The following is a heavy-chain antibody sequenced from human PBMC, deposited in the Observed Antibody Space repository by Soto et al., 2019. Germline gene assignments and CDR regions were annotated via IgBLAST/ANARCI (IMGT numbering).Heavy chain of an antibody. V-gene: IGHV3-23*01. CDR2: ISCSGGST. J-gene: IGHJ4*02. D-gene: IGHD2-15*01. CDR3: STTPPGYCSGGSCYVDY. Sequence: GGSLRLSCAASGFTFSSYAMSWVRQAPGQGLEWVSAISCSGGSTYYADSVKGRFTISRDNSKNTLYLQMNSLRAQDTAVYYCSTTPPGYCSGGSCYVDYWGQGTLVTVSS. CDR1: GFTFSSYA.